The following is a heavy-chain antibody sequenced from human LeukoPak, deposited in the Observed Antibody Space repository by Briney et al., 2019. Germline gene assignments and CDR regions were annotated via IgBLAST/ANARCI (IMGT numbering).Heavy chain of an antibody. Sequence: GGSLRLSCAASGFTFSSYAMSWVRQAPGKGLEWVSAISGSGGGTYYADSVKGRFTISRDNSKNTLYLQMNSLRAEDTAVYYCAKVGYDILTGTGDDAFDIWGQGTMVTVSS. CDR3: AKVGYDILTGTGDDAFDI. V-gene: IGHV3-23*01. D-gene: IGHD3-9*01. CDR1: GFTFSSYA. J-gene: IGHJ3*02. CDR2: ISGSGGGT.